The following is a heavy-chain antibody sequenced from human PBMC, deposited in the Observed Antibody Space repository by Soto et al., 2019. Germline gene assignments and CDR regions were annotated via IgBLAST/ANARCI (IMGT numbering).Heavy chain of an antibody. J-gene: IGHJ4*02. D-gene: IGHD3-22*01. V-gene: IGHV5-51*01. CDR2: IFPGDSET. Sequence: GESLKISCKGSGYTFISNWIAWVRQVPGKGLEWMGIIFPGDSETKYNPSFRGQVTISVDRSITTAYLQWSSLKASDTAMYYCARQIYDSDTGPNFQYYFDSWGQGTPVTVS. CDR1: GYTFISNW. CDR3: ARQIYDSDTGPNFQYYFDS.